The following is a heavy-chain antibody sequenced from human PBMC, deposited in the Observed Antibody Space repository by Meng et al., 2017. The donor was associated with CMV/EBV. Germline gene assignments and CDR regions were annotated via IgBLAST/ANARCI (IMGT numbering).Heavy chain of an antibody. D-gene: IGHD2-2*02. Sequence: ASVKVSCKASGNTFTGYYMHWVRQAPGQGLEWMGWINPNSGGTNYAQKFRGRVTMTRDTSISTAYMELSRLRSDDTAVYYCARDYTDTYGMDVWGQGTTVTVSS. J-gene: IGHJ6*02. CDR3: ARDYTDTYGMDV. V-gene: IGHV1-2*02. CDR1: GNTFTGYY. CDR2: INPNSGGT.